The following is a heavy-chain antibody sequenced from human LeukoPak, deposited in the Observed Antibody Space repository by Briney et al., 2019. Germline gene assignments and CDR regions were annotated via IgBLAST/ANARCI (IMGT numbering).Heavy chain of an antibody. CDR2: ISSSGSTI. CDR3: ARFRWLGRAFDI. Sequence: PGGSLRLSCAASGFTFSDYYMSWIRQAPGKGLEWVSYISSSGSTIYYADSVKGRFTISRDNAKNSLYLQMNSLGAEDTAVYYCARFRWLGRAFDIWGQGTMVTVSS. D-gene: IGHD5-12*01. J-gene: IGHJ3*02. CDR1: GFTFSDYY. V-gene: IGHV3-11*01.